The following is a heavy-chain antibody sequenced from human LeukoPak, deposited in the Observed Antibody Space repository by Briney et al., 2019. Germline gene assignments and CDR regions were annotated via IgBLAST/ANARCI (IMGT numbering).Heavy chain of an antibody. J-gene: IGHJ4*02. CDR1: GFTFSSYA. Sequence: GGSLRLSCAASGFTFSSYAMSWVRQASGKGLEWVSGISGSGGSTYYADSVKGRSIISRDNPKNTLYLQMNSLRAEDTAVYYCAKLAFGEFTDCWGQGTLVTVSS. CDR2: ISGSGGST. V-gene: IGHV3-23*01. CDR3: AKLAFGEFTDC. D-gene: IGHD3-10*01.